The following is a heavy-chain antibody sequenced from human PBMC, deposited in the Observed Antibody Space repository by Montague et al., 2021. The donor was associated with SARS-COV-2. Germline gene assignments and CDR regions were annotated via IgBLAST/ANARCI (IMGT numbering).Heavy chain of an antibody. J-gene: IGHJ4*02. CDR2: INHSGST. D-gene: IGHD3-22*01. CDR1: GGSGRGYY. CDR3: ARSPWYYYDSSGYYLDY. Sequence: SETLSLTCAVYGGSGRGYYWSWIRQPPGKGREGIGEINHSGSTNYNPYVKSRVTISVDTSKNQFSLKLSSVTAADTAVYYCARSPWYYYDSSGYYLDYWGQGTLVTVSS. V-gene: IGHV4-34*01.